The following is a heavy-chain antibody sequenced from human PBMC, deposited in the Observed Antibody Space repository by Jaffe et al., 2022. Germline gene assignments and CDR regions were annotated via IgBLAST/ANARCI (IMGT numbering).Heavy chain of an antibody. J-gene: IGHJ4*01. V-gene: IGHV3-9*01. CDR3: VNDMVPGGADY. CDR2: IFWNHGRT. CDR1: GFNFQDYA. D-gene: IGHD6-13*01. Sequence: EVRLEESGGGLVQPGRSLRLSCTVFGFNFQDYAMHWVRQVPGRGLEWVSGIFWNHGRTGYADSVRGRFTVSRDTVRKSVYLQMNSLRPEDTALYFCVNDMVPGGADYWGHGTLVTVSS.